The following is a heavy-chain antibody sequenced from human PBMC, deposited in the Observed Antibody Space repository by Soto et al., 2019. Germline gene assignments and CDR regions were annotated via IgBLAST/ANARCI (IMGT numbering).Heavy chain of an antibody. Sequence: QVQLVESGGGVVQPGRSLRLSCAASGFTFSSYAMHWVRQAPGKGLEWVAVISFDGSNKYYADSVKDRFTISRDNSKNKLSVQVNILRAEDAAVYYCGSDRLFGSGCSLGLDYWGQGTLVAVS. V-gene: IGHV3-30-3*01. CDR2: ISFDGSNK. CDR1: GFTFSSYA. D-gene: IGHD3-16*01. CDR3: GSDRLFGSGCSLGLDY. J-gene: IGHJ4*02.